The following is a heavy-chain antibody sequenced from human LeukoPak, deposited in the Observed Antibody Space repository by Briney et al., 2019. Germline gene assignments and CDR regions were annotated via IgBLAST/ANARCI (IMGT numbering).Heavy chain of an antibody. CDR1: GFTFNTYW. CDR3: ARGGSSSWFRGFDP. J-gene: IGHJ5*02. Sequence: GGSLRLSCAASGFTFNTYWMHWVRQAPGKGLVWVSRLDSDGSRTSYADSVKGRFTISRDNAKNTLYLQVNSLRAEDTAVYYCARGGSSSWFRGFDPWGQGTLVTVSS. CDR2: LDSDGSRT. V-gene: IGHV3-74*01. D-gene: IGHD6-13*01.